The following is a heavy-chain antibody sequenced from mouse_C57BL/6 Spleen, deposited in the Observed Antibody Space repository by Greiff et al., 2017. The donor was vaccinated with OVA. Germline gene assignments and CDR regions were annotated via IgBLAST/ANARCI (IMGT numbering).Heavy chain of an antibody. CDR2: IHPHSGST. Sequence: QVQLQQPGAELVKPGASVKLSCKASGYTFTSYWMHWVKQRPGQGLEWIGMIHPHSGSTNYNEKFKSKATLTVDNSSSTDYMQLSSLTSEDTAVYYCARGASREEDAMDYWGQGTSVTVSS. J-gene: IGHJ4*01. CDR1: GYTFTSYW. CDR3: ARGASREEDAMDY. V-gene: IGHV1-64*01.